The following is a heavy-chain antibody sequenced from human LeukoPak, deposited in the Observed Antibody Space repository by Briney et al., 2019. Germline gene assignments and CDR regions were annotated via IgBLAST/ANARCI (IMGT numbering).Heavy chain of an antibody. V-gene: IGHV4-34*01. CDR3: ARGGTIFGFGVF. D-gene: IGHD3-3*01. J-gene: IGHJ4*02. Sequence: PSETLSLTCAVYGGSFSGYYWSWIRQPPGKGLEWIGEINHSGSTNYNPSLKSRVTISVDTSKNQFSLKLSSVTAADTAVYYRARGGTIFGFGVFWGQGTLVTVSS. CDR2: INHSGST. CDR1: GGSFSGYY.